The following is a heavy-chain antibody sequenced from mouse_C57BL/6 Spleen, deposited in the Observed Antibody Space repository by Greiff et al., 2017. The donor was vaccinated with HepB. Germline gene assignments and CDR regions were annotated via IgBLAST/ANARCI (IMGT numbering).Heavy chain of an antibody. D-gene: IGHD1-1*01. V-gene: IGHV1-81*01. CDR2: IYPRSGNT. J-gene: IGHJ3*01. CDR1: GYTFTSYG. Sequence: VQLVESGAELARPGASVKLSCKASGYTFTSYGISWVKQRTGQGLEWIGEIYPRSGNTYYNEKFKGKATLTADKSSSTAYMELRSLTSEDSAVYFCARSEITTVVAPFAYWGQGTLVTVSA. CDR3: ARSEITTVVAPFAY.